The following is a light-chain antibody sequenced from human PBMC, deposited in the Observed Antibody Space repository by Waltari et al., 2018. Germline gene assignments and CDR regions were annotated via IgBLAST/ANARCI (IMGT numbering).Light chain of an antibody. Sequence: QSALTQPASVSGSPGQSITISCTGTSSDIGGHNYVSWYQQHPGKAPKLVIFEVTTRPSGVSNRFSGSKSGNTASLTISGLQAEDEADYCTSYTTSVTWVFGGGTKVTVL. CDR2: EVT. J-gene: IGLJ3*02. CDR3: TSYTTSVTWV. V-gene: IGLV2-14*01. CDR1: SSDIGGHNY.